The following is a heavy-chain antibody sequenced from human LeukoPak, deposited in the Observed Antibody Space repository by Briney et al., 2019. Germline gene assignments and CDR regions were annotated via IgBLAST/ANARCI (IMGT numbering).Heavy chain of an antibody. CDR1: GFTFSSYT. CDR2: ITNNGGNT. D-gene: IGHD3-9*01. J-gene: IGHJ4*02. Sequence: GGSLRLSCSASGFTFSSYTIHWVRQAPGMGLEFVSAITNNGGNTYYADSVKRRFTISRDNSKNTVYLQMSSLRAEDTAVYYCVIVRGYFDSSGSDYWGQGTLVTVSS. V-gene: IGHV3-64D*06. CDR3: VIVRGYFDSSGSDY.